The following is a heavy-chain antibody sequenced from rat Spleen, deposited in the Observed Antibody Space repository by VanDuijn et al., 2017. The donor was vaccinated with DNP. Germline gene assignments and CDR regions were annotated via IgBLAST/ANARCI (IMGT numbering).Heavy chain of an antibody. CDR2: ITSSGGST. V-gene: IGHV5-31*01. CDR3: ATHNNYGFDY. Sequence: EVQLVESGGDLVQPGRSLKLSCVASGFTFNNYWMTWIRQVPGKGLEWVASITSSGGSTYYPDSVKGRFTISRDNAKNTLYLQMNSLRSEDTATYCCATHNNYGFDYWGQGVMVTVSS. D-gene: IGHD1-10*01. CDR1: GFTFNNYW. J-gene: IGHJ2*01.